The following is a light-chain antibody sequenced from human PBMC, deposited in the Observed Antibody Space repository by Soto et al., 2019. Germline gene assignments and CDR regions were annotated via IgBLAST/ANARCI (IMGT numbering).Light chain of an antibody. Sequence: EIVLTQSPATLSLSPGERATVSCRASQSVSSHLAWYQQKRGQAPRLIIYDASSRASGIPARFSGSGSGTDFTLTISSLEPEDFAVYYCQQGGNWPLTFGQGTRLEIK. CDR3: QQGGNWPLT. J-gene: IGKJ5*01. V-gene: IGKV3-11*01. CDR1: QSVSSH. CDR2: DAS.